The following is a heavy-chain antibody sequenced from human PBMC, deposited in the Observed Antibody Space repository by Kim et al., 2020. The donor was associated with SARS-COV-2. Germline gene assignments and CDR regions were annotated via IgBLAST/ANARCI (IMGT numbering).Heavy chain of an antibody. D-gene: IGHD2-2*01. CDR1: GYSFTSYW. J-gene: IGHJ6*02. V-gene: IGHV5-51*01. Sequence: GESLKISCKGSGYSFTSYWIGWVRQMPGKGLEWMGIIYPGDSDTRYSPSFQGQVTISADKSISTAYLQWSSLKASDPALYYCARHCSSTSCLYGMDVWGQGTTVTV. CDR2: IYPGDSDT. CDR3: ARHCSSTSCLYGMDV.